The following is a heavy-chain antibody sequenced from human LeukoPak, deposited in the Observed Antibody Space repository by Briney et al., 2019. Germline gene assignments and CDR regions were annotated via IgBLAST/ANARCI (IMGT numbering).Heavy chain of an antibody. D-gene: IGHD3-3*01. J-gene: IGHJ3*02. CDR2: IIPIFGTA. V-gene: IGHV1-69*13. CDR3: ARGAVYDVRAFDI. CDR1: GGTFSSYA. Sequence: WASVKVSCKASGGTFSSYAISWVRQAPGQGLEWMGGIIPIFGTANYAQKFQGRVTITADESTSTAYMELSSMRSEDTAVYYCARGAVYDVRAFDIWGKGTMVTVSS.